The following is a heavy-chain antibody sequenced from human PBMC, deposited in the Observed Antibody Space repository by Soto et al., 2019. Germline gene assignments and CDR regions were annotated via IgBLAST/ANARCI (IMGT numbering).Heavy chain of an antibody. J-gene: IGHJ6*02. D-gene: IGHD2-2*01. CDR2: IIPIFGTA. Sequence: QVQLVQSGAEVKKPGSSVKVSCKASGGTFSSYALSWVRQAPGQGLEWMGGIIPIFGTADYAQKFQGRVKINADDSTSTAYMELSSLRSEDTAVYYCASHPVPYYYYGMDVWGQGTTVTVSS. CDR1: GGTFSSYA. CDR3: ASHPVPYYYYGMDV. V-gene: IGHV1-69*12.